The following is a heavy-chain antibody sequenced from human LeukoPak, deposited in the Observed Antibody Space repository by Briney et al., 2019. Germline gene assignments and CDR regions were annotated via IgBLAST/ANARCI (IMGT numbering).Heavy chain of an antibody. J-gene: IGHJ6*03. CDR2: IYSGGST. CDR3: ARDIAAPSRGGYYYYYMDV. V-gene: IGHV3-53*01. D-gene: IGHD6-6*01. Sequence: GGSLRLSCAASGFTDSSNYMSWVRQAPGKGLEWVSVIYSGGSTYYADSVKGRFTISRDNSKNTLYLQMNSLRAEDTAVYYCARDIAAPSRGGYYYYYMDVWGKGTTVTVSS. CDR1: GFTDSSNY.